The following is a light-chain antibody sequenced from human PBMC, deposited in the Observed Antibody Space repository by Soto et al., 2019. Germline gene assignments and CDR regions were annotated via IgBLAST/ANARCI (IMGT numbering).Light chain of an antibody. V-gene: IGLV2-14*01. CDR1: SSDVGGHNY. Sequence: QPVLTQPASVSGSPGQSITVSCTGTSSDVGGHNYVSWFQQHPGQAPKLLIYEVTTRPSGVSTRFSGSKPGNTASLTISGLQAEDEADYHCSSFTTNRIWVFGGGTKLTVL. J-gene: IGLJ3*02. CDR3: SSFTTNRIWV. CDR2: EVT.